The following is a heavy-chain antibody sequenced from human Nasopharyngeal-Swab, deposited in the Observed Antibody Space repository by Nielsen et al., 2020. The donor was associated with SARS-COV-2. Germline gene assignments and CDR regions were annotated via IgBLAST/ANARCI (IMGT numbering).Heavy chain of an antibody. CDR2: ISSSSTTI. CDR1: GFTFSSFS. Sequence: GGSLRLSRAASGFTFSSFSMNWVRQAPGKGLEWVSYISSSSTTIYYADSVKGRFTISRDNAKNSLFLQMNSLRDEDTAMYYCARDSDYYGSGSLKGDYFDYWGQGTLVTVSS. J-gene: IGHJ4*02. V-gene: IGHV3-48*02. CDR3: ARDSDYYGSGSLKGDYFDY. D-gene: IGHD3-10*01.